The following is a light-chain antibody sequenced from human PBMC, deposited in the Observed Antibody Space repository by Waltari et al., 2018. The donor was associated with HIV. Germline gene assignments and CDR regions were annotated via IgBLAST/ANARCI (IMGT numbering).Light chain of an antibody. Sequence: SYELPQPPSVSVSPGQTASITCSGDTLGDRYACWYQQKPGQSPVLVIYQDSKRPSGIPERFSGSNSGNTATLTISGTQAMDEADCYCQAWGSSTVVFGGGTKLTVL. CDR1: TLGDRY. CDR3: QAWGSSTVV. CDR2: QDS. V-gene: IGLV3-1*01. J-gene: IGLJ2*01.